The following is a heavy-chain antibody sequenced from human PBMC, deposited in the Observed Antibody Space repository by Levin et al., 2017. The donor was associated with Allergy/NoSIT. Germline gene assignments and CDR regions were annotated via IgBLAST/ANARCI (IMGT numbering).Heavy chain of an antibody. CDR1: GGSISSSY. V-gene: IGHV4-4*07. Sequence: SETLSLTCNVTGGSISSSYWSWIRQPAGKGLEWIGRIYPRGSTNYNPSLKSRVSMSVDTSENQFSLRLSSVTAADTAVYYCAKETRHYDTSGFDFWFDPWGQGTLVTVSS. CDR2: IYPRGST. D-gene: IGHD3-22*01. J-gene: IGHJ5*02. CDR3: AKETRHYDTSGFDFWFDP.